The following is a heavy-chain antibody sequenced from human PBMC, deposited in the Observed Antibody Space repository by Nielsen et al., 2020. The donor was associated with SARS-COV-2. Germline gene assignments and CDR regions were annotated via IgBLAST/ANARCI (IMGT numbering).Heavy chain of an antibody. D-gene: IGHD4-23*01. V-gene: IGHV4-39*01. CDR2: IYYSGST. Sequence: SETLSLTCTVSGGSISSSSYYWGWIRQPPGKGLEWIGYIYYSGSTNYNPSLKSRVTISVDTSKNQFSLKLSSVTAADTAVYYCARSGGDSNYYYYYGMDVWGQGTTVTVSS. CDR1: GGSISSSSYY. CDR3: ARSGGDSNYYYYYGMDV. J-gene: IGHJ6*02.